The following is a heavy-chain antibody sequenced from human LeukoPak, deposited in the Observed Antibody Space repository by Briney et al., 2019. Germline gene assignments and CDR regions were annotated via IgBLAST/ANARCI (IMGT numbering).Heavy chain of an antibody. CDR1: GGSISGYY. V-gene: IGHV4-59*08. Sequence: SETLSLTCTVSGGSISGYYWSWIRQPPGKGLEWIGYIYYSGSTNYNPSLESRVTISVGTSKNQFSLKLSSVTAADTAVYYCARHYGSGTYPLDYWGQGTLVTVSS. D-gene: IGHD3-10*01. CDR2: IYYSGST. J-gene: IGHJ4*02. CDR3: ARHYGSGTYPLDY.